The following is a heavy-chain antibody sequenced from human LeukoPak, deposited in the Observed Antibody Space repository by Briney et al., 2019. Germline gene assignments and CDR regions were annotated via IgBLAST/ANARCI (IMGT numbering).Heavy chain of an antibody. D-gene: IGHD3-10*01. CDR1: GGSISSYY. J-gene: IGHJ4*02. CDR3: ASNYYGTYYFDY. CDR2: IYYSGST. V-gene: IGHV4-59*08. Sequence: SETLSLTCTVSGGSISSYYWTWIRQPPGKGLEWIGYIYYSGSTNYNPSLKSRVTISVDTSKNQFSLKLSSVTAADTAVYYCASNYYGTYYFDYWGQGTLVTVSS.